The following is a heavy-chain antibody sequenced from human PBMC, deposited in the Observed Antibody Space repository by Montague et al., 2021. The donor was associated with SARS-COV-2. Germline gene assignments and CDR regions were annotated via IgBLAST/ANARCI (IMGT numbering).Heavy chain of an antibody. CDR3: ASHLPCYAWRLDY. CDR1: GGSITTSTYY. D-gene: IGHD3-10*02. V-gene: IGHV4-39*01. CDR2: IYYTGST. Sequence: SETLSLTCTVSGGSITTSTYYWGWIRQPPGKGLEWIGTIYYTGSTYYNPSLQSRATIFVDTSNNQFSLKLTSVTAADTAVYFCASHLPCYAWRLDYWGQGTLVIVSS. J-gene: IGHJ4*02.